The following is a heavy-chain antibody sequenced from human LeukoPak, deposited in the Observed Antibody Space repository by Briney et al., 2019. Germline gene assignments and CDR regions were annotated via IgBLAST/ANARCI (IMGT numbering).Heavy chain of an antibody. CDR1: GFTFSSYA. Sequence: PGGSLRLPCAASGFTFSSYAMSWVRQAPGKGLEWVSAISGSGGSTYYTDSVKGRFTTSRDNSKNTLYLQMNSLRAEDTAVYYCARWLQLHYFDYWGQGTLVTVSS. J-gene: IGHJ4*02. D-gene: IGHD5-24*01. V-gene: IGHV3-23*01. CDR2: ISGSGGST. CDR3: ARWLQLHYFDY.